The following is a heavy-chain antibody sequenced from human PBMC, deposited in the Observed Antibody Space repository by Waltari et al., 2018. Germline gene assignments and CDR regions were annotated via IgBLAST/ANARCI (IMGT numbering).Heavy chain of an antibody. J-gene: IGHJ4*02. D-gene: IGHD2-21*02. CDR3: AKGGVVTAWDEY. CDR1: GFTFSSHG. CDR2: ISGGSDYI. Sequence: EVQLLESGGGLVQPGGSLGLSCAASGFTFSSHGMSWVRQAPGKGPEWVLAISGGSDYIYYADSVRGRFTISRDNSKNTLYLQMSSLKAEDTAVYYCAKGGVVTAWDEYWGQGTLVTVSS. V-gene: IGHV3-23*01.